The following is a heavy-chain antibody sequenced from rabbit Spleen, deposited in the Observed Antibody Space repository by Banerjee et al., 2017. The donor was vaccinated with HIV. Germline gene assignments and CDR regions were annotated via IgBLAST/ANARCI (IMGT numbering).Heavy chain of an antibody. Sequence: QSLEESGGGLVKPEGSLTLTRKASGVSFNDKDVMCWVRQAPGKGLEWIGCINTSTGTTVYATWAKGRFTISRTSSPSVTLQMTSLTAADTATYFCARDTGSSFSSYGMDLWGPGTLVTVS. CDR3: ARDTGSSFSSYGMDL. V-gene: IGHV1S40*01. CDR1: GVSFNDKDV. D-gene: IGHD8-1*01. CDR2: INTSTGTT. J-gene: IGHJ6*01.